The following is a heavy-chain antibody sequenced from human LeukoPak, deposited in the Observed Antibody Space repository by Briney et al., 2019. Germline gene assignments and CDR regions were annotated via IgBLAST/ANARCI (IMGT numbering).Heavy chain of an antibody. CDR3: AIARLAVPGTVWLGP. J-gene: IGHJ5*02. D-gene: IGHD6-19*01. CDR2: SSGYNANT. V-gene: IGHV1-18*03. Sequence: ASVKVSCKPSVYNFASYNFGWVRQAPGQALSWVVWSSGYNANTNYAQKFHDIVTLTTERSTSTAFMELRWLTSDDMTVYYCAIARLAVPGTVWLGPWGQGTLVIVSS. CDR1: VYNFASYN.